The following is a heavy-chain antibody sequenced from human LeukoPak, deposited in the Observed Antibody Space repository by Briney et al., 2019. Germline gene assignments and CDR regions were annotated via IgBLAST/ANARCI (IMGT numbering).Heavy chain of an antibody. D-gene: IGHD5-12*01. Sequence: ASVKVSCKASGYIFTGYYMHWVQQAPGQGLEWMGWINPNSGGTNYAQKFQGRVTMTRDTSISTVYMELSRLRSDDTAVFYCARGVVDIVVTTEYYYYYYMDVWGKGTTVTVPS. CDR1: GYIFTGYY. CDR2: INPNSGGT. CDR3: ARGVVDIVVTTEYYYYYYMDV. V-gene: IGHV1-2*02. J-gene: IGHJ6*03.